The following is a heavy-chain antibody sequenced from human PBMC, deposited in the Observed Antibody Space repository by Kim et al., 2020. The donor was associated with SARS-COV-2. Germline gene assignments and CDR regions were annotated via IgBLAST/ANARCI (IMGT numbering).Heavy chain of an antibody. CDR3: ARLGSSSWNFDY. Sequence: YVDSGKGRINISRDNAKNSLYLQMNSVRAEDTAVYYCARLGSSSWNFDYWGQGTLVTVSS. D-gene: IGHD6-13*01. J-gene: IGHJ4*02. V-gene: IGHV3-7*04.